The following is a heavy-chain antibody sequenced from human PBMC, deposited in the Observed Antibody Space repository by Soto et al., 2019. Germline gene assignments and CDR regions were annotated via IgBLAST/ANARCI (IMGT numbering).Heavy chain of an antibody. CDR1: GFTFSSYA. Sequence: GGSLRLSCAASGFTFSSYAMSWVRQAPGKGLEWVSAISGSGGSTYYADSVKGRFTISRDNSKNTLYLQMNSLRAEDTAVYYCARTDPAARVGYYYGMDVWGQGTTVTVSS. D-gene: IGHD6-6*01. J-gene: IGHJ6*02. CDR3: ARTDPAARVGYYYGMDV. V-gene: IGHV3-23*01. CDR2: ISGSGGST.